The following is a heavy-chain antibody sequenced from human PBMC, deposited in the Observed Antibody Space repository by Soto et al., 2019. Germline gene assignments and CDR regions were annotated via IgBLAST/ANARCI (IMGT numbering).Heavy chain of an antibody. Sequence: QPGGSLRLSCAASGFTFSSYAMSWVRQAPGKGLEWVSAISGSGGSTYYADSVKGRFTISRDNSKNTLYLQMNSLRAEDTAVYYSAKGFPGTMIVVVQSIPFDYWGQGTLVTVSS. J-gene: IGHJ4*02. CDR3: AKGFPGTMIVVVQSIPFDY. CDR2: ISGSGGST. D-gene: IGHD3-22*01. CDR1: GFTFSSYA. V-gene: IGHV3-23*01.